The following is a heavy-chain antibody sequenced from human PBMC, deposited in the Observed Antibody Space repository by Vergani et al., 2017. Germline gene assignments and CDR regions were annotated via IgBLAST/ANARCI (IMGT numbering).Heavy chain of an antibody. V-gene: IGHV3-30*02. D-gene: IGHD1-26*01. CDR2: IRYDGSNP. CDR1: GYTFGHFH. J-gene: IGHJ6*02. CDR3: AKKGGSLYYYGVDV. Sequence: QEQLLQSGGGVVQPGWSLRLSCIGSGYTFGHFHMHWVRQAPGKGLAWVAFIRYDGSNPQYIDSVKGRFTISRDNSKDTLFLQMNGLRPEDTVTYFCAKKGGSLYYYGVDVWGQGTTITVSS.